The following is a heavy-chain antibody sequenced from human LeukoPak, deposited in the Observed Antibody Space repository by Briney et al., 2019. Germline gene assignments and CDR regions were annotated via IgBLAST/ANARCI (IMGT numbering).Heavy chain of an antibody. CDR3: ARALGIAAAGTGWFDP. D-gene: IGHD6-13*01. Sequence: PGGSLRLSCAASGFTFSSYAMHWVRQAPGKELEWVAVISYDGSNKYYADSVKGRFTISRDNSKNTLYLQMNSLRAEDTAVYYCARALGIAAAGTGWFDPWGQGTLVTVSS. J-gene: IGHJ5*02. CDR1: GFTFSSYA. V-gene: IGHV3-30-3*01. CDR2: ISYDGSNK.